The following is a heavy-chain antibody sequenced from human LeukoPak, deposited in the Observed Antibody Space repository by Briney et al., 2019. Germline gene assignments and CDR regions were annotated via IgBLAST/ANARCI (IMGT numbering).Heavy chain of an antibody. V-gene: IGHV3-23*01. J-gene: IGHJ6*03. CDR1: GFTFSSYA. CDR3: AKVPAARRPNYYMDV. CDR2: ISGSGGST. D-gene: IGHD2-2*01. Sequence: GGSLRLSCAASGFTFSSYAMSWVRQARGKGVEWVSAISGSGGSTYYADSVKGRFTISRDNSKNTLYLQMNSLRAEDTAVYYCAKVPAARRPNYYMDVWGKGTTVTVSS.